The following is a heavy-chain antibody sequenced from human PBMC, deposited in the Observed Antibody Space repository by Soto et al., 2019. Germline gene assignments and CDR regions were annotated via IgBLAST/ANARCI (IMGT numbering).Heavy chain of an antibody. CDR1: GGTFSNYA. CDR2: IIPMFGTP. Sequence: QVQLVQSGAEVKKPGSSVTVSCKASGGTFSNYAISWVRQAPGHGLEWMGGIIPMFGTPNYAQRFQGRVTITADKSTSTASMEVRNLKSDDTAVYYCARGWETVGATTPFAYWGQGTLVTVSS. CDR3: ARGWETVGATTPFAY. J-gene: IGHJ4*02. D-gene: IGHD1-26*01. V-gene: IGHV1-69*06.